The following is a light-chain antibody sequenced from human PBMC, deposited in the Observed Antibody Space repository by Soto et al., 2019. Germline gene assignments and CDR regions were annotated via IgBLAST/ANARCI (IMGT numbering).Light chain of an antibody. Sequence: EIVMTQSPATLSVSPGERATLSCRASQSVSRNLAWYQQKPGQAPRLIIYGASTRATGTPARFSGSGSGTEFTLTISSLQSEDFAVYYCQQYNNWPPLTFGGGTKVEIK. J-gene: IGKJ4*01. CDR3: QQYNNWPPLT. V-gene: IGKV3-15*01. CDR2: GAS. CDR1: QSVSRN.